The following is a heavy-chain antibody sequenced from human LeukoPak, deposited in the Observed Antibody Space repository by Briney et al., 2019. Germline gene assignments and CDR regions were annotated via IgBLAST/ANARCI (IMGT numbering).Heavy chain of an antibody. V-gene: IGHV1-2*02. D-gene: IGHD4-17*01. Sequence: ASVKVSCKASGYTFTGYYMHWVRQAPGQGLEWMGWINPNSGGTNYAQKFQGRVTMTRDTSISTAYMELSSLRSEDTAVYYCARARPDYGDYVGFDYWGQGTLVTVSS. CDR3: ARARPDYGDYVGFDY. CDR1: GYTFTGYY. CDR2: INPNSGGT. J-gene: IGHJ4*02.